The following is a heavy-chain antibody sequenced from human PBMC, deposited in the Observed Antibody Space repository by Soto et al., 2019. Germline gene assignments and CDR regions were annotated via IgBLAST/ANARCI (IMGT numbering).Heavy chain of an antibody. D-gene: IGHD6-19*01. CDR3: AKSPVQLLESRGYSCYGMDV. V-gene: IGHV3-23*01. CDR2: ISGSGGST. CDR1: GFTFSSYA. J-gene: IGHJ6*02. Sequence: GGSLRLSCAASGFTFSSYAMSWVRQAPGKGLEWVSAISGSGGSTYYADSVKGRFTISRDNSKNTLYLQMNSLRAEDTAVYYCAKSPVQLLESRGYSCYGMDVWGQGSTVIVS.